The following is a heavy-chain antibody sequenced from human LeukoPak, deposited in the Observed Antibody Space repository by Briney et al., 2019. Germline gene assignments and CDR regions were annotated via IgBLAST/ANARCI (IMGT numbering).Heavy chain of an antibody. V-gene: IGHV4-39*07. CDR3: ARDWGWQQLSYFDY. Sequence: SETLSLTCTVSGGSISSSSYYWGWIRQPPGKGLEWIGSIYYSGSTYYNPSLKSRVTISVDTSKNQFSLKLSSVTAADTAVYYCARDWGWQQLSYFDYWGQGTLVTVSS. CDR2: IYYSGST. J-gene: IGHJ4*02. D-gene: IGHD6-13*01. CDR1: GGSISSSSYY.